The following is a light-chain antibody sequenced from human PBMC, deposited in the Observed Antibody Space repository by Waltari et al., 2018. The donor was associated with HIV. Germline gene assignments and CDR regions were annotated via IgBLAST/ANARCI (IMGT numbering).Light chain of an antibody. CDR1: SSDVGGYNYVSWNY. Sequence: QSALTQPRSVSGSPGQSVTISCTGSSSDVGGYNYVSWNYVSWYQQHPGKAPKFIRYAVSSRPSGVPDRFSGSKSDNAASLTISGLQVEDEADYYCCSYAGSSSFRVFGTGTKVSVL. CDR3: CSYAGSSSFRV. CDR2: AVS. J-gene: IGLJ1*01. V-gene: IGLV2-11*01.